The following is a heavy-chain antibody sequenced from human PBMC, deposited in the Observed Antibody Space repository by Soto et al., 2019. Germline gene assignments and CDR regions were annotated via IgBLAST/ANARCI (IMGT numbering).Heavy chain of an antibody. CDR1: GYTFISYG. D-gene: IGHD5-12*01. J-gene: IGHJ3*02. Sequence: HVQLVQSGAAVKKPGASLKVSCKASGYTFISYGVSWVRQAPGQGLEWLGWISPYNGNTNYAQKFQGRITMTTDTSTSTVYMDLRSLRTDDTAVYYCARDQTKWLTDAFDIWDQGTMVVVSS. CDR2: ISPYNGNT. CDR3: ARDQTKWLTDAFDI. V-gene: IGHV1-18*01.